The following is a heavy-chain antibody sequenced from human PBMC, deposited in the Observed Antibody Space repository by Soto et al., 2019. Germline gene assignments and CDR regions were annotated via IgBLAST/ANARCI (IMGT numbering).Heavy chain of an antibody. J-gene: IGHJ4*02. V-gene: IGHV1-18*01. Sequence: GAPVKVSCKARGYSFTTYGLSWARQAPGEGLEWMGWISADSVNTKSAQKFQDRLTMTTDTSTSTAYLELGSLRSDDTAIYYCAREYCTSESCYGSDYWGQGTLVTVSS. CDR2: ISADSVNT. CDR1: GYSFTTYG. CDR3: AREYCTSESCYGSDY. D-gene: IGHD2-8*01.